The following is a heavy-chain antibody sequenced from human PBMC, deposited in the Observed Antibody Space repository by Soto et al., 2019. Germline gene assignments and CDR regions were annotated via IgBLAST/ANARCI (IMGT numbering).Heavy chain of an antibody. Sequence: ASVKVSCKASGYTFTSYGISWVRQAPGQGLEWTGWISAYNGNTNYAQKLQGRVTMTTDTSTSTAYMELRSLRSDDTAVYYCARDDIAVAGPNYYYYGMDVWGQGTTVTVSS. CDR2: ISAYNGNT. D-gene: IGHD6-19*01. V-gene: IGHV1-18*01. J-gene: IGHJ6*02. CDR3: ARDDIAVAGPNYYYYGMDV. CDR1: GYTFTSYG.